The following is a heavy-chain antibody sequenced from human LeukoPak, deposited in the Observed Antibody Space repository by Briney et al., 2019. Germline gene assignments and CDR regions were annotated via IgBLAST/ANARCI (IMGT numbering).Heavy chain of an antibody. Sequence: PGGSLRLSCAASGFTFSNYAMSWVRQAPGKGLEWVSSISSSSSYIYYADSVKGRFTISRDNAKNSLYLQMNSLRAEDTAVYYCARDSPEYSSSYDYWGRGTLVTVSS. J-gene: IGHJ4*02. CDR2: ISSSSSYI. CDR1: GFTFSNYA. D-gene: IGHD6-6*01. V-gene: IGHV3-21*01. CDR3: ARDSPEYSSSYDY.